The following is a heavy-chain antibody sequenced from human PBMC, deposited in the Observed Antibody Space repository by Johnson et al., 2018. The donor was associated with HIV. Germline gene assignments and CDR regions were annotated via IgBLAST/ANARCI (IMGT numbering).Heavy chain of an antibody. V-gene: IGHV3-66*02. CDR3: ARAPPYYGGYSVSDALDI. CDR2: LYSAGSA. D-gene: IGHD3-22*01. Sequence: VQLVESGGGVVHPGRSLRLSCAASGFAVSSNYMNWVRQTPGKGLEWVSILYSAGSAYYADSVKGRFTISRDNSKNTLYLQMNSLRPEDTAVYYCARAPPYYGGYSVSDALDIWGQGTMVTVSA. CDR1: GFAVSSNY. J-gene: IGHJ3*02.